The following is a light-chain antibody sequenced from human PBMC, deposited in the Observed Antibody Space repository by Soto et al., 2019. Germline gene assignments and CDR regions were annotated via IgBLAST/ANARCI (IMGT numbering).Light chain of an antibody. J-gene: IGKJ1*01. Sequence: DIQMTQSPSSLSASVGDRVTITCQASQDIINYVAWFQKKPGKAPKSLIYAASFLQSGVPPKFSGSGSGTDFNLTISSLQPEDFATYYCQQYNSYPWTFGQGTKVEIK. CDR2: AAS. V-gene: IGKV1-16*02. CDR1: QDIINY. CDR3: QQYNSYPWT.